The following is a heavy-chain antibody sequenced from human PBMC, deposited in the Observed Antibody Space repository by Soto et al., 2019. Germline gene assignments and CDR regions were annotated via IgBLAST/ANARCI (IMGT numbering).Heavy chain of an antibody. CDR3: AREVTYGGGSFSSGL. CDR1: GYFFTSYY. CDR2: INPNNGGT. J-gene: IGHJ4*01. V-gene: IGHV1-2*02. D-gene: IGHD3-10*01. Sequence: ASVKVSCKTSGYFFTSYYIHWVRQAPGQGLEWMGWINPNNGGTNSAQKFQGRVTMTSDTSINTAYMEITSLRSDDTALYYCAREVTYGGGSFSSGLWGKGTMVNVSS.